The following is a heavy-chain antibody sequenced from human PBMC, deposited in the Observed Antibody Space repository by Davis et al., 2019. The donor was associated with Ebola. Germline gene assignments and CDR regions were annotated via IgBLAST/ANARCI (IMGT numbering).Heavy chain of an antibody. CDR1: GFTFSSYS. J-gene: IGHJ4*02. CDR2: ISSSSSYI. CDR3: AREGSSGFFDY. Sequence: GESLKISCAASGFTFSSYSMNWVRQAPGKGLEWVSSISSSSSYIYYADSVKGRFTISRDNAKNSLYLQMNSLRAEDTAVYYCAREGSSGFFDYWGQGTLVTVSS. D-gene: IGHD6-19*01. V-gene: IGHV3-21*01.